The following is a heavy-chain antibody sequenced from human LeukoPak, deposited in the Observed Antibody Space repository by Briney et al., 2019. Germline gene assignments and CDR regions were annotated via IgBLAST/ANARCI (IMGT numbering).Heavy chain of an antibody. D-gene: IGHD3-9*01. V-gene: IGHV3-21*01. CDR3: ARDILTGSANYYYYMDV. CDR1: GFTFSSYS. Sequence: GGSLRLSCAASGFTFSSYSMNWVRQAPGKGLEWVSSISSSSSYIYYADSVKGRFTISRDNAKNSLYLQMNSLRAEDTAVYYCARDILTGSANYYYYMDVGGKGTTVTVSS. J-gene: IGHJ6*03. CDR2: ISSSSSYI.